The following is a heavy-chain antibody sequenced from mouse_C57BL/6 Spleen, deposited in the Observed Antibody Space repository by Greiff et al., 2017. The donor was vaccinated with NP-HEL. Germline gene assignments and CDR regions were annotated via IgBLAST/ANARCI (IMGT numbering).Heavy chain of an antibody. J-gene: IGHJ1*03. CDR2: INPNNGGT. CDR3: ASSYYGSSNWYFDV. CDR1: GYTFTDYN. V-gene: IGHV1-18*01. D-gene: IGHD1-1*01. Sequence: EVQRVESGPELVKPGASVKIPCKASGYTFTDYNMDWVKQSHGKSLEWIGDINPNNGGTIYNQKFKGKATLTVDKSSSTAYMELRSLTSEDTAVYYCASSYYGSSNWYFDVWGTGTTVTVSS.